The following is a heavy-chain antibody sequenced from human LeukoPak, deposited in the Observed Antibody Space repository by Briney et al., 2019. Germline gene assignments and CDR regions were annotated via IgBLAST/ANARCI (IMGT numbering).Heavy chain of an antibody. J-gene: IGHJ3*02. CDR2: ISDNGDST. V-gene: IGHV3-23*01. Sequence: GGSLRLSCAASGFTFSGSAMTWVRQAPGKGLEWVSSISDNGDSTYYADSVKGRFTISRDNSKNTLYLQMNSLRAEDTAVYYCATPFRQQLVEAFDIWGQGTMVTVSS. CDR1: GFTFSGSA. D-gene: IGHD6-13*01. CDR3: ATPFRQQLVEAFDI.